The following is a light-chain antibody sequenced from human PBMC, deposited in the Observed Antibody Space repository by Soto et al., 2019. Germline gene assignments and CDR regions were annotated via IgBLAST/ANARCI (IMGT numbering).Light chain of an antibody. CDR3: QQSNNYPWT. V-gene: IGKV1-5*03. J-gene: IGKJ1*01. Sequence: DIQMTQSPSTLSASVGDRVTITCRASQSISSWLAWYRQKPGKAPKLLIYEASNLESGVPSRFSGSGSGTEFTLTISSLQPDDFATYYCQQSNNYPWTFGQGTKVEIK. CDR1: QSISSW. CDR2: EAS.